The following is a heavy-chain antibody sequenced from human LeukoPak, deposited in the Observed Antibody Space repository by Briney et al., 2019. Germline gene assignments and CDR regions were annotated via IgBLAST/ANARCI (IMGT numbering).Heavy chain of an antibody. J-gene: IGHJ4*02. CDR2: ISYDGSNK. V-gene: IGHV3-30*03. CDR3: ASLGGGVRGVIILFDY. Sequence: PGGSLRLSCAASGFTFSSYGMHWVRQAPGKGLEWVAVISYDGSNKYYADSVKGRFTIPRDNSKNTLYLQMNSLRAEDTAVYYCASLGGGVRGVIILFDYWGQGTLVTVSS. CDR1: GFTFSSYG. D-gene: IGHD3-10*01.